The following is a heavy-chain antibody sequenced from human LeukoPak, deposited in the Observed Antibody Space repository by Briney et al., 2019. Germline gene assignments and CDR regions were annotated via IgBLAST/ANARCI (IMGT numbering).Heavy chain of an antibody. V-gene: IGHV3-30-3*01. CDR2: ISYDGSNK. J-gene: IGHJ6*02. CDR1: GFTFSSYA. Sequence: GGSLRLSCAASGFTFSSYAMHWVRQAPGKGLEWVAVISYDGSNKYYADSVKGRFTISRDNSKNTLYLQMNSLRAEDTAVYYCARDMTTRLSYYYYGMDVWGQGTTVTVSS. CDR3: ARDMTTRLSYYYYGMDV. D-gene: IGHD4-11*01.